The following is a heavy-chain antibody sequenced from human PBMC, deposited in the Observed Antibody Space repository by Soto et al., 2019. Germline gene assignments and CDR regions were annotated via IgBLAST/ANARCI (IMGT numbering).Heavy chain of an antibody. CDR2: IYYRGNT. D-gene: IGHD6-13*01. J-gene: IGHJ4*02. CDR1: GGSISSGSYY. V-gene: IGHV4-39*01. CDR3: ARHKDTSSRYLLPDN. Sequence: SETLSLTCTVSGGSISSGSYYWGWIRQSPGKGLEWIGSIYYRGNTYYNPSLKSRVTISVDTSKHQFSLKMSSVTATDTAVYYCARHKDTSSRYLLPDNWGQGTLVTVSS.